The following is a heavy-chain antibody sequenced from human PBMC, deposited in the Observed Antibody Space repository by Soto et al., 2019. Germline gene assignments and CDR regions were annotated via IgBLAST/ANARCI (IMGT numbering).Heavy chain of an antibody. CDR1: GGTFSICV. CDR2: IIPVFGTT. J-gene: IGHJ4*02. D-gene: IGHD4-17*01. CDR3: AKETRPYGGLADY. V-gene: IGHV1-69*13. Sequence: TSVKVSCTASGGTFSICVISWVRLAPGQGLEWMGGIIPVFGTTNYAQKFQGRVTITADESTRTAYMELSSLRSEDTAVYYCAKETRPYGGLADYWGQGTLVTVSS.